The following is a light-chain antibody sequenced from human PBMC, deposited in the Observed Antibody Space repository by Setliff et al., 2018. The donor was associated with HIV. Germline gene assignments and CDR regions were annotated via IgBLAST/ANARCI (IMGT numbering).Light chain of an antibody. CDR3: QQYGNSPRT. CDR2: GAS. V-gene: IGKV3-20*01. Sequence: EIVLTQSPGTLSASPGEGATHSCRASQSVTSDSLAWYKQRPGQAPRLLIFGASNRATAIPDRFSGSGSGTDFTLTISRLEPEDFAVYYCQQYGNSPRTFGPGTRWIS. CDR1: QSVTSDS. J-gene: IGKJ3*01.